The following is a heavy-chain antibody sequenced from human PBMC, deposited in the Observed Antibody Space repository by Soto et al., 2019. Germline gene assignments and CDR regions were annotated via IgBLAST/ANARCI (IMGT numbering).Heavy chain of an antibody. CDR3: ARGPSDKDTIEGGIFDP. CDR2: IIPIFGTA. CDR1: GGTFSSYA. V-gene: IGHV1-69*13. D-gene: IGHD3-16*01. J-gene: IGHJ5*02. Sequence: SVKVSCKASGGTFSSYAISWVRQAPGQGLEWMGGIIPIFGTANYAQKFQGRVTITADESTSTAYMELSSLRSEDTAVYYCARGPSDKDTIEGGIFDPWGQGTLVTVSS.